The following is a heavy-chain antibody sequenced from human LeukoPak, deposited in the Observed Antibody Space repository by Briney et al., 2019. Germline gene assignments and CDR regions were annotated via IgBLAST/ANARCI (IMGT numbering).Heavy chain of an antibody. CDR3: AKGGVLLWFGGNDY. V-gene: IGHV3-23*01. D-gene: IGHD3-10*01. Sequence: PGGSLRLSXAASGFTFSSYAMSWVRQAPGKGLEWVSAISGSGGSTYYADSVKGRFTISRDNSKNTLYLQMNSLRAEDTAVYYCAKGGVLLWFGGNDYWGQGTRVTVSS. CDR2: ISGSGGST. CDR1: GFTFSSYA. J-gene: IGHJ4*02.